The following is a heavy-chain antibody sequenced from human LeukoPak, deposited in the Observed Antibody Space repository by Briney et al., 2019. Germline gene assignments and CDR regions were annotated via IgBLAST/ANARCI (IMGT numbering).Heavy chain of an antibody. D-gene: IGHD6-6*01. CDR2: IYHSGST. J-gene: IGHJ5*02. CDR1: GHSISSGYY. Sequence: SETLSLTCTVSGHSISSGYYWGWIRQPPRKGLEWIGSIYHSGSTYYNPSLKSRVTISVDTSKNQFSLKLSSVTAADTAVYYCAREGSSSPNWFGPWGQGTLVTVSS. V-gene: IGHV4-38-2*02. CDR3: AREGSSSPNWFGP.